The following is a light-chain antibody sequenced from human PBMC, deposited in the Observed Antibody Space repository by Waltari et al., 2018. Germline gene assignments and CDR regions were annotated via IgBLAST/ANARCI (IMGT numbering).Light chain of an antibody. CDR2: KAS. Sequence: DIQMTQSPSTLSASVGDRVTITCRASQSFSNGLAWDQLRPVKAAKLLIYKASTLESGGPSRFSGSGSGTEFTLTISSLQPDDFATYYCQQYNSYSLLTFGGGTK. V-gene: IGKV1-5*03. CDR3: QQYNSYSLLT. CDR1: QSFSNG. J-gene: IGKJ4*01.